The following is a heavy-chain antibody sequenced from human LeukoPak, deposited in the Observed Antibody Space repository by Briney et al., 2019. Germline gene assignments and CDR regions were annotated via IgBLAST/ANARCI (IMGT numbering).Heavy chain of an antibody. D-gene: IGHD2-15*01. CDR3: AKDVGYCSGGSCYSVEVGDY. CDR1: GFTFSSYA. V-gene: IGHV3-23*01. Sequence: PGGSLRLSCAASGFTFSSYAMSWVRQAPGKGLEWVSAISGSGGSTYYADSVKGRFTVSRGNSKNTLYLQMNSLRAEDTAVYYCAKDVGYCSGGSCYSVEVGDYWGQGTLVTVSS. J-gene: IGHJ4*02. CDR2: ISGSGGST.